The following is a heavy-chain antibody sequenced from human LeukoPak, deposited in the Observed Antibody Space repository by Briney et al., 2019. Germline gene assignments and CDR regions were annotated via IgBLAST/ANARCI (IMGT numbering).Heavy chain of an antibody. CDR2: IYYRGST. V-gene: IGHV4-59*01. J-gene: IGHJ4*02. Sequence: PSETLSLTCTVSGGSISSYYWSWIRQPPGQGGGWMGYIYYRGSTNYNPSLKSRVTISVDTSKNQFSLKLSSVTAADTAVYYCARGSIAAAGRLFDYWGQGTLVTVSS. CDR1: GGSISSYY. D-gene: IGHD6-13*01. CDR3: ARGSIAAAGRLFDY.